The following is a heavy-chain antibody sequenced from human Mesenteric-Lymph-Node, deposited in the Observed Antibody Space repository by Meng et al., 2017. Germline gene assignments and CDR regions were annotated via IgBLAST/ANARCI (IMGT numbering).Heavy chain of an antibody. V-gene: IGHV3-30*04. CDR1: GFTFSSYA. CDR3: ARDYYDSSGYYYGDY. CDR2: ISYDGSNK. D-gene: IGHD3-22*01. Sequence: GGSLRLSCAASGFTFSSYAMHWVRQAPGKGLEWVAVISYDGSNKYYADSVKGRFTISRDNSKNTLYLQMNSLRAEDTAVYYCARDYYDSSGYYYGDYWGQGTLVTVSS. J-gene: IGHJ4*02.